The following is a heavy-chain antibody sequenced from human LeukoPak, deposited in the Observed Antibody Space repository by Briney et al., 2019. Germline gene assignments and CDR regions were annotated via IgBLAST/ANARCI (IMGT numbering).Heavy chain of an antibody. Sequence: SETLSLTCTVSGGSISSYYWSWIRQPPGKGLEWIGYIYYSGSTNYNPSLKSRVTISVDTSKNQFSLKLSSVTAADTAVYYCARQGDSSGWYEEAFFDYWGQGTLVTVSS. CDR1: GGSISSYY. J-gene: IGHJ4*02. D-gene: IGHD6-19*01. V-gene: IGHV4-59*08. CDR3: ARQGDSSGWYEEAFFDY. CDR2: IYYSGST.